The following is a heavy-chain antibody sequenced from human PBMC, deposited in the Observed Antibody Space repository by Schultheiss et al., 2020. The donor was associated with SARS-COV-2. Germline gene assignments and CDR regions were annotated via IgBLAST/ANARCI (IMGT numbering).Heavy chain of an antibody. CDR3: AKRGAVVPAAIQGYYFDY. J-gene: IGHJ4*02. D-gene: IGHD2-2*02. V-gene: IGHV3-30*18. CDR1: GFTFSSYG. CDR2: ISYDGSNK. Sequence: GGSLRLSCAASGFTFSSYGMHWVRQAPGKGLEWVAVISYDGSNKYYADSVKGRFTISRDNSKNTLYLQMNSLRAEDTAVYYCAKRGAVVPAAIQGYYFDYWGQGTLVTVSS.